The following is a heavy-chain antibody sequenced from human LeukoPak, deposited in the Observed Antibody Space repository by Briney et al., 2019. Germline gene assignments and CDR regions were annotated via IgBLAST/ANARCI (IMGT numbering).Heavy chain of an antibody. CDR1: GYTFTGYY. CDR2: INPNSGGT. J-gene: IGHJ5*02. Sequence: ASVKVSCKASGYTFTGYYMHWVRQAPGQGLEWMGWINPNSGGTNYAQKFQGRVTMTRDTSISTAYVELSRLRSDDTAVYCCARDIVVVPAAIPAWGQGTLVTVSS. CDR3: ARDIVVVPAAIPA. V-gene: IGHV1-2*02. D-gene: IGHD2-2*02.